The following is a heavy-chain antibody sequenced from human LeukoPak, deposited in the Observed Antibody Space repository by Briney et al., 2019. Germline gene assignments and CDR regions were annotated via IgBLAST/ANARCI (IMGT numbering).Heavy chain of an antibody. CDR2: INHSGST. J-gene: IGHJ4*02. CDR3: VRGDEYSSSSGGYYFDY. V-gene: IGHV4-34*01. D-gene: IGHD6-6*01. Sequence: PSETLSLTCAVHGGSFSGYYWSWIRQPPGKGLEWIGEINHSGSTNYNPSLKSRVTISVDTSKNQFSLKLSSVTAADTAVYYCVRGDEYSSSSGGYYFDYWGQGTLVTVSS. CDR1: GGSFSGYY.